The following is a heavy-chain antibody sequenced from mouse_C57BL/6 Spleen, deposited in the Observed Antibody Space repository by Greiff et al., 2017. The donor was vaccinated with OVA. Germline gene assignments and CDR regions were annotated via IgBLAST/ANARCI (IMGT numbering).Heavy chain of an antibody. D-gene: IGHD2-3*01. V-gene: IGHV1-54*01. J-gene: IGHJ2*01. Sequence: QVQLKQSGAELVRPGTSVKVSCKASGYAFTNYLIEWVKQRPGQGLEWIGVINPGSGGTNYNEKFKGKATLTADKSSSTAYMQLSSLTSEDSAVYFCARDDGYLFDYWGQGTTLTVSS. CDR2: INPGSGGT. CDR1: GYAFTNYL. CDR3: ARDDGYLFDY.